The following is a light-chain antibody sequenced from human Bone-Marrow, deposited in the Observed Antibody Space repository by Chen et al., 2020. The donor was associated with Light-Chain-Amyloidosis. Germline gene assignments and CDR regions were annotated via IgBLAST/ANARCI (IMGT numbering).Light chain of an antibody. CDR2: DVN. CDR1: SNDIGSYDL. Sequence: QSALTHPASVSGSPGQSITLSCPGTSNDIGSYDLISWYQQHPGNAPRVIIYDVNKRPSGVSNRVSGYRSCNTVSLTISGLQAVGEANYYCCSHAGSCIWVFGGGTKVTVL. J-gene: IGLJ3*02. V-gene: IGLV2-23*02. CDR3: CSHAGSCIWV.